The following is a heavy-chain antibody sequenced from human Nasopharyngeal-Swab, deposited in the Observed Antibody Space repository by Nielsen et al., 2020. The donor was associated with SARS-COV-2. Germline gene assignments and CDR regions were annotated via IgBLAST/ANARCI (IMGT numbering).Heavy chain of an antibody. CDR1: GFAFSSYA. Sequence: GESLKISCAASGFAFSSYALSWVRQGPGKGLEWVSVISGSGGSAYYADSVKGRFTISRDNSKNTVYLQMNTLRAEDTAVYYCAKDGRYYASGSHPFDYWGQGTLVTVSS. J-gene: IGHJ4*02. V-gene: IGHV3-23*01. CDR2: ISGSGGSA. CDR3: AKDGRYYASGSHPFDY. D-gene: IGHD3-10*01.